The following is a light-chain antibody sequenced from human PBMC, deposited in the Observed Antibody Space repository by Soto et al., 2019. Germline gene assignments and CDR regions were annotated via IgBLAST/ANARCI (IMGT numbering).Light chain of an antibody. CDR1: QSVGSN. CDR2: GAS. CDR3: QQYGSSGT. J-gene: IGKJ1*01. Sequence: EIVMTQSPVTLSVSPGXRATLSCRASQSVGSNLAWYQQKPGQAPRLLIYGASTRATGVPARFGGSGSGTEFALTLSSLQSEDFAVYYCQQYGSSGTLGQGTKVDIK. V-gene: IGKV3D-15*01.